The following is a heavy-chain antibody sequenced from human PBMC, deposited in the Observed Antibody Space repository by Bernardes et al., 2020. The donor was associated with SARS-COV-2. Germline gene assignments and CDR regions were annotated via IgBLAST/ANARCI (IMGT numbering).Heavy chain of an antibody. J-gene: IGHJ6*02. CDR3: AKPGLGGYDLYYYYYGMDV. CDR2: ISGSGGST. CDR1: GFTFSSYA. Sequence: GGSLRLSCAASGFTFSSYAMSWVRQAPGKGLEWVSAISGSGGSTYYADSVKGRFTISRDNSKNTLYLQMNSLRAEDTAVYYCAKPGLGGYDLYYYYYGMDVWGQGTTVTVSS. V-gene: IGHV3-23*01. D-gene: IGHD5-12*01.